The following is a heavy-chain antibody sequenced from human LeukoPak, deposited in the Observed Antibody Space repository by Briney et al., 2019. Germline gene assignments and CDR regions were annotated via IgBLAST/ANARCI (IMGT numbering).Heavy chain of an antibody. V-gene: IGHV3-23*01. CDR3: AKDGTIFGVVIRFYFDY. CDR2: ISGSGGST. CDR1: GFTFSSYA. D-gene: IGHD3-3*01. Sequence: SGGSLRLSCAASGFTFSSYAMSWVRQAPGKGLEWVSAISGSGGSTYYADSVKGRFTISRDNSKNTLYLQMNSLRAEDTAVYYCAKDGTIFGVVIRFYFDYWGQGTLVTVSS. J-gene: IGHJ4*02.